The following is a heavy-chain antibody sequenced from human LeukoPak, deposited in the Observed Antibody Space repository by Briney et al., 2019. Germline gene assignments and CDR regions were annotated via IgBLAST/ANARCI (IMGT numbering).Heavy chain of an antibody. CDR1: GGSFSGYY. CDR3: VFHYDSSGYADAEVYYVHDY. D-gene: IGHD3-22*01. J-gene: IGHJ4*02. CDR2: INHSGST. V-gene: IGHV4-34*01. Sequence: KTSETLSLTCAVYGGSFSGYYWSWIRQPPGKGLEWIGEINHSGSTNYNPSLKSRVTISVDTSKNQFSLKLSSVTAADTAVYYCVFHYDSSGYADAEVYYVHDYWGQGTLVTVSS.